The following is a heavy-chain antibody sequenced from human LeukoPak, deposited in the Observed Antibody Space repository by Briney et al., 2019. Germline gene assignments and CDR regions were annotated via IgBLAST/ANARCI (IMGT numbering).Heavy chain of an antibody. J-gene: IGHJ4*02. CDR1: GYTFTSYG. Sequence: GASVKVSCKASGYTFTSYGISWVRQAPGQGLEWMGWISAYNGNTNYAQNLQGRVTMTTDTSTSTAYMELRSLRSDDTAVYYCATEKVAWDSSGLSHDQGLDYWGQGTLVTVSS. CDR2: ISAYNGNT. V-gene: IGHV1-18*01. CDR3: ATEKVAWDSSGLSHDQGLDY. D-gene: IGHD3-22*01.